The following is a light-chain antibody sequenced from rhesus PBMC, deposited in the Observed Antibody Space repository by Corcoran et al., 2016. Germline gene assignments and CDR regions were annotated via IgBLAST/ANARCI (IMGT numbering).Light chain of an antibody. V-gene: IGKV3-24*04. CDR3: LQSSIWPYS. CDR2: CVS. CDR1: QSVSSY. Sequence: EIVMTQSPATLALSPGERATLSCRGSQSVSSYLAWYQQKPGQAPRLLIYCVSSRATGIPDRFSGSGSGTEFTLTISSLEPEDVGIYFCLQSSIWPYSFGQGTKVQIK. J-gene: IGKJ2*01.